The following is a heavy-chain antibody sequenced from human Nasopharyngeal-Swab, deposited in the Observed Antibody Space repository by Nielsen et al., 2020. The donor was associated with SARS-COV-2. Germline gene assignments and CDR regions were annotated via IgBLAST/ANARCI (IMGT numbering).Heavy chain of an antibody. CDR2: STSSGSYI. D-gene: IGHD1-14*01. Sequence: GESLKISCAASGFTFTTYSMNWIRQTPGKGLEWVSYSTSSGSYIWYADSVKGRFTISRDNAKNSLFLQMNTLRAEDTALYICARDRGNSEPIDYWGQGILVTVAS. V-gene: IGHV3-21*05. CDR3: ARDRGNSEPIDY. J-gene: IGHJ4*02. CDR1: GFTFTTYS.